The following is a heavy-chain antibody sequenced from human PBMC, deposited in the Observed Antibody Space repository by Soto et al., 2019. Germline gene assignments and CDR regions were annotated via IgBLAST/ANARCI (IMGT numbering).Heavy chain of an antibody. CDR3: VRRDAFDI. J-gene: IGHJ3*02. CDR1: GFTFNSFD. CDR2: ISAGGGNT. V-gene: IGHV3-23*01. Sequence: GGSLRLSCSASGFTFNSFDMNWVRQGPGKGLEWVSAISAGGGNTYYADSVKGRFTISRDNSRNTLSLQMNSLRADDTAVYYCVRRDAFDIWGQGTMVTVSS.